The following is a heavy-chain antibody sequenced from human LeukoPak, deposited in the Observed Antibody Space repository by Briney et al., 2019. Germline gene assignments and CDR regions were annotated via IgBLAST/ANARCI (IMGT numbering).Heavy chain of an antibody. D-gene: IGHD3-10*01. V-gene: IGHV1-69*01. Sequence: ASAKVSGKASGGTLSSYAISWVRQAPRQGLEWMGGIIPIFGTANYAQKFQGRVTITADESTSTAYIELSSLRSEDTAVYYCARDVVYYGSGSPNWFDPWGQGTLVTVSS. CDR3: ARDVVYYGSGSPNWFDP. CDR1: GGTLSSYA. CDR2: IIPIFGTA. J-gene: IGHJ5*02.